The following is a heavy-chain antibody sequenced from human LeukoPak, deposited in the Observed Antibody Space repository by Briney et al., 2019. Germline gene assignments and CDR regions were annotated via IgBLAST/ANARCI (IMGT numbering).Heavy chain of an antibody. CDR2: IYTSGST. Sequence: SETLSLTCTVSGGSISSYYWSWIRQPAGKGLEWIGRIYTSGSTNYNPSLKSRVTMSVDTSKNQFPLKLSSVTAADTAVYYCASFITDNDAFDIWGQGTMVTVSS. V-gene: IGHV4-4*07. J-gene: IGHJ3*02. CDR3: ASFITDNDAFDI. D-gene: IGHD3-22*01. CDR1: GGSISSYY.